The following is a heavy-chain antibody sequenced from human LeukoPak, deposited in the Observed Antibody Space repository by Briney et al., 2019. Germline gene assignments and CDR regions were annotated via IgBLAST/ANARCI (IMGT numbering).Heavy chain of an antibody. CDR1: GFTFSSYA. V-gene: IGHV3-23*01. J-gene: IGHJ4*02. D-gene: IGHD2-15*01. Sequence: GGSLRVSCAATGFTFSSYAMSWVRQAPGKGLEWVSGISGSGGSGSTYYADSVKGRFTISRDNSKNTLFLQMNSLRAEDTAVYYCAESGLNRFDYWGQGTLVTVSS. CDR3: AESGLNRFDY. CDR2: ISGSGGSGST.